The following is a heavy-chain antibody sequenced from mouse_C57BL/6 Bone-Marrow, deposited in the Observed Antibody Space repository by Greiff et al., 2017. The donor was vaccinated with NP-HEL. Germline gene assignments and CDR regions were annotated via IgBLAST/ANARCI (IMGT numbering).Heavy chain of an antibody. V-gene: IGHV1-63*01. J-gene: IGHJ2*01. Sequence: QVQLQQSGAELVRPGTSVQMSCKASGYTFTNYWIGWAKQRPGHGLEWIGDIYPGGGYTNYNEKFKGKATLTADKSSSTAYMQFSSLTSEDSAIYYCARSDWYYVDYWGQGTTLTVSS. D-gene: IGHD4-1*01. CDR2: IYPGGGYT. CDR3: ARSDWYYVDY. CDR1: GYTFTNYW.